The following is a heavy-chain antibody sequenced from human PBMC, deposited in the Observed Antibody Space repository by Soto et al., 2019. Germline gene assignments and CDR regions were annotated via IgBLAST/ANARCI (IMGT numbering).Heavy chain of an antibody. CDR3: AKSRDAYNFYYYYGMDV. J-gene: IGHJ6*02. Sequence: GGSLRLSCAASGFTFSNYGMHWVRQTPGKGLEWVALILYDGSNKYYADSVKGRFTISRDNSKNTLYLQVSSLRAEDTAVYYCAKSRDAYNFYYYYGMDVWGQGTTVTVSS. CDR1: GFTFSNYG. V-gene: IGHV3-30*18. D-gene: IGHD1-1*01. CDR2: ILYDGSNK.